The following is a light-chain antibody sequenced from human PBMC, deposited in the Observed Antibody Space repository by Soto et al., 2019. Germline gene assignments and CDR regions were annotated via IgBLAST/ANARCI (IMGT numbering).Light chain of an antibody. CDR1: QSVSRNY. CDR2: GAS. Sequence: EIVLTQSPGTLSWSPGERATLSCRASQSVSRNYLAWYQQKPGQAPRLLIFGASSRASDIPDRFSGSGSGTDFTLTISRLEPEDFAVYYCQQYGSSPPYTFGQGTKLEIK. V-gene: IGKV3-20*01. J-gene: IGKJ2*01. CDR3: QQYGSSPPYT.